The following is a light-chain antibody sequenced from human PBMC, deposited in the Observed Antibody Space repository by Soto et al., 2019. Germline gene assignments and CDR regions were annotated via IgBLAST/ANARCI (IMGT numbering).Light chain of an antibody. CDR2: EVS. CDR3: SSYAGSNNLV. CDR1: SSDVGGYNY. Sequence: QSALTQPPSASGSPGQSVTISCTGTSSDVGGYNYVSWYQQHPGKAPKLMIYEVSKGPSAVPDRFSGSKSGNTAPLTVSGLQAEDEADYYCSSYAGSNNLVFGGGTKVTVL. J-gene: IGLJ2*01. V-gene: IGLV2-8*01.